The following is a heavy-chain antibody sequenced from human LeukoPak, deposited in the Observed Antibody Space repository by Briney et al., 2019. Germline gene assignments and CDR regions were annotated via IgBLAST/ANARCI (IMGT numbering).Heavy chain of an antibody. D-gene: IGHD3-22*01. J-gene: IGHJ4*02. Sequence: GGSLRLSCAASGFTFRNCAMSWVRQAPGMGLEWVSAISCSGVGTNYADSVKGRFTISRDNSKSTLYLQMNSLSAEDTALYYCAKNGGDYHDKYFFDFWGQGTLVTVSS. V-gene: IGHV3-23*01. CDR2: ISCSGVGT. CDR3: AKNGGDYHDKYFFDF. CDR1: GFTFRNCA.